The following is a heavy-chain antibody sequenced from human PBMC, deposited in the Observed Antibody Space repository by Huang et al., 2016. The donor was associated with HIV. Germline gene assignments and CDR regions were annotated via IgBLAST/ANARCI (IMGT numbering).Heavy chain of an antibody. CDR3: ATLPPVNCGRSGGRVRDY. CDR1: GYTFSNYD. J-gene: IGHJ4*02. V-gene: IGHV1-8*01. CDR2: KNPNGGNK. Sequence: QVQLVQSVAEVKKPGASVKVSCKASGYTFSNYDINWVRQASGQGMEWMGWKNPNGGNKGNARKCQGRVTMTRSTSISTANMGLRRMRFEETAVYYCATLPPVNCGRSGGRVRDYWGQGSLVTVSS. D-gene: IGHD2-15*01.